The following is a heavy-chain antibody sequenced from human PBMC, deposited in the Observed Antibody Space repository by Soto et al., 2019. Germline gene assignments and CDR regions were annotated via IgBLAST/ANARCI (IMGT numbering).Heavy chain of an antibody. V-gene: IGHV3-21*01. CDR2: ISSSSSYI. CDR3: ARGLVLRFLEWLSPLEY. J-gene: IGHJ4*02. Sequence: EVQLVESGGGLVKPGGSLRLSCAASGFTFSSYSMNWVRQAPGKGLEWVSSISSSSSYIYYADSVKGRFTISRDNAKNSLYLQMNSLRAEDTAVYYCARGLVLRFLEWLSPLEYWGQGTLVTVSS. D-gene: IGHD3-3*01. CDR1: GFTFSSYS.